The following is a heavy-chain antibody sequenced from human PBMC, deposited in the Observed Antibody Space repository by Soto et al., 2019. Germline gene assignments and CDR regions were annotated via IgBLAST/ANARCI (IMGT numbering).Heavy chain of an antibody. V-gene: IGHV1-2*04. CDR2: INHSGGT. CDR3: ARERHRIAVAGLNWFDP. D-gene: IGHD6-19*01. J-gene: IGHJ5*02. CDR1: GYTFTGYY. Sequence: ASVKVSCKASGYTFTGYYMHWVRQAPGQGLEWMGWINHSGGTNYAQKFQGWVTMTRDTSISTAYMELSSLRSEDTAVYYCARERHRIAVAGLNWFDPWGQGTLVTVS.